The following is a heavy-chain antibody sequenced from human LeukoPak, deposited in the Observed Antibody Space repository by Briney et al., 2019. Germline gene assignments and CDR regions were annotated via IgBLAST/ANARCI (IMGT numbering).Heavy chain of an antibody. CDR1: GFTFSDYY. CDR3: ARDLYSGSSWYRLGY. D-gene: IGHD6-13*01. CDR2: ISSSGSTI. J-gene: IGHJ4*02. Sequence: GGSLRLSCAASGFTFSDYYMSWIRQAPGKGLEWVSYISSSGSTIYYADSVKGRFTISRDNAKNSLYLQMNSLRAEDTAIYYCARDLYSGSSWYRLGYWGQGTLVTVSS. V-gene: IGHV3-11*04.